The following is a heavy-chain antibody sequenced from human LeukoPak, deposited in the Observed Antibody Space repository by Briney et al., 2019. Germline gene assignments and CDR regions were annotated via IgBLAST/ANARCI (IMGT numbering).Heavy chain of an antibody. J-gene: IGHJ4*02. CDR3: ARSLRSPRYCIDDTCYFDY. Sequence: GGSLRLSCAASGFTFTTYAMSWVRQAPGKGLEWVSGISGLGDNTYYVDSVKGRFTISRDNAKNTQYLQINSLRVEDAAVYYCARSLRSPRYCIDDTCYFDYWGQGTLVTVSS. CDR2: ISGLGDNT. V-gene: IGHV3-23*01. D-gene: IGHD2-15*01. CDR1: GFTFTTYA.